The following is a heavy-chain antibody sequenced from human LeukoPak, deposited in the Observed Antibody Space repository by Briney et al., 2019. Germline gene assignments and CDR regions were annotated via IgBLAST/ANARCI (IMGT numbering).Heavy chain of an antibody. CDR3: ARRRGGGTMDV. V-gene: IGHV4-59*08. CDR1: GGSISYYY. CDR2: IYYSGST. J-gene: IGHJ6*02. Sequence: PSETLSPTCTVSGGSISYYYWSWIRQPAGKGLEWIGDIYYSGSTYYNPSLKSRVTISVDASKKHFSLKLTSVTAADTAIYYCARRRGGGTMDVWGQGTTVTVSS. D-gene: IGHD3-3*01.